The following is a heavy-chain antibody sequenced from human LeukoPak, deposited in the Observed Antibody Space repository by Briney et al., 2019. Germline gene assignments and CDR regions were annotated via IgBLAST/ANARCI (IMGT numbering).Heavy chain of an antibody. J-gene: IGHJ6*03. CDR1: GFTFSSYA. CDR2: ISGSGGST. D-gene: IGHD1-14*01. Sequence: GGSLRLSCVVSGFTFSSYAMSWVRQAPGKGLEWVSAISGSGGSTYYADSVKGRFTISRDNSKNTLYLQMNSLRAEDTAVYYCAKLRIYYMDVWGKGTTVTVSS. CDR3: AKLRIYYMDV. V-gene: IGHV3-23*01.